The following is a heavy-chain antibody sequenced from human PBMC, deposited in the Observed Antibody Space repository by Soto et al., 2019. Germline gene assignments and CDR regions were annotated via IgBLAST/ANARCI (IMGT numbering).Heavy chain of an antibody. J-gene: IGHJ3*02. CDR1: GFTFSSYW. CDR2: INSDGSST. D-gene: IGHD2-15*01. Sequence: GGSLRLSCAASGFTFSSYWMHWVRQAPGKGLVWVSRINSDGSSTSYADSVKGRFTISRDNAKNTLYLQMNSLRAEDTAVYYCASGIVVVGYAFDIWGQGTMVTDSS. V-gene: IGHV3-74*01. CDR3: ASGIVVVGYAFDI.